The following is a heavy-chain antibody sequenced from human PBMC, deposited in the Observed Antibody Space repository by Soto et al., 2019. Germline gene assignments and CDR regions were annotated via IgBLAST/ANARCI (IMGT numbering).Heavy chain of an antibody. CDR1: GFTFSYYG. J-gene: IGHJ1*01. Sequence: VQLVESGGGVVQPGRSLRLSCAASGFTFSYYGIHWVRQAPGKGLEWVAVISYDGSNKYYADSVKGRFTISRDNSKNTLYLQMNSLRAEDTAVYYCAKGSSWAMEYFQHWGQGTLVTVSS. V-gene: IGHV3-30*18. CDR2: ISYDGSNK. D-gene: IGHD6-13*01. CDR3: AKGSSWAMEYFQH.